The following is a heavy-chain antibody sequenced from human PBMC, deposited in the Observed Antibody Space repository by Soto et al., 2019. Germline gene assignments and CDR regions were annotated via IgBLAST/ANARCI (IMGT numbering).Heavy chain of an antibody. D-gene: IGHD2-21*02. J-gene: IGHJ4*02. CDR3: GQGVTFFFDS. V-gene: IGHV4-4*07. CDR2: LYTRGAT. Sequence: ETLSVTCSVSVASVSNFYWSWIRQSAGKGLEWIGRLYTRGATDYNPSVKIRVTMSIDTSKNRFSLSLTSVTAADTAVYFWGQGVTFFFDSGGQGIVVTVPS. CDR1: VASVSNFY.